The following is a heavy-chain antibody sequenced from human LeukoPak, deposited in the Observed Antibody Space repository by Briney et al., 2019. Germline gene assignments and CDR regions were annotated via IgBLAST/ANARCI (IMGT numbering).Heavy chain of an antibody. V-gene: IGHV1-18*01. CDR2: ISGYNSKT. Sequence: WASVKVSCKTSGYSFTNFGITWVRQAPGQGLEWMGWISGYNSKTFYAHEFQGRVTMTTDTLTSTVYMELRSLRSDDTAVYYCARGHSGELDYWGQGTLVTVSS. CDR3: ARGHSGELDY. D-gene: IGHD1-26*01. CDR1: GYSFTNFG. J-gene: IGHJ4*02.